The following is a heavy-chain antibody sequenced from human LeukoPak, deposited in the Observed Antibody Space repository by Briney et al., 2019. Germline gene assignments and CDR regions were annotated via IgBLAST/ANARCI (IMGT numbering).Heavy chain of an antibody. V-gene: IGHV4-39*01. CDR1: GGSISSSSYY. Sequence: SETLSLTCTVSGGSISSSSYYWVWLRQPPGKGLEWIGSIYYSGSTYYNPSLKSRVTISVDTSKNQFSLKLSSVTAADTAVYYCARTSRITMVRGVIITDHFDYWGQGTLVTVSS. CDR3: ARTSRITMVRGVIITDHFDY. J-gene: IGHJ4*02. CDR2: IYYSGST. D-gene: IGHD3-10*01.